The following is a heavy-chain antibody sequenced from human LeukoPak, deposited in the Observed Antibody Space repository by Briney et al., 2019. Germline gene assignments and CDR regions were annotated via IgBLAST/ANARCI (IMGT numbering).Heavy chain of an antibody. Sequence: GGSLRLSCAASGFTFSSYEMNWVRQAPGKGLEWVLLIYSGGSTYYADSVKGRFTISRDNSKNTLYLQMNSLRAEDTAVYYCARRAGAYSHPYDYWGQGTLVTVSS. CDR1: GFTFSSYE. V-gene: IGHV3-66*04. D-gene: IGHD4/OR15-4a*01. CDR3: ARRAGAYSHPYDY. J-gene: IGHJ4*02. CDR2: IYSGGST.